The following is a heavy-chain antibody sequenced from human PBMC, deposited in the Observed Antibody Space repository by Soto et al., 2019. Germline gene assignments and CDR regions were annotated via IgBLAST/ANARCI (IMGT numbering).Heavy chain of an antibody. Sequence: SETLSLTCTVCGGSISSYYWGWIRQPAGKGLEWIGRIYTSGSTNYNPSLKSRVTMSVDTSKNQFSLKLSSVTAADTAVYYCARVPYDSSGYPHYAYWGQGTLVTVSS. CDR2: IYTSGST. D-gene: IGHD3-22*01. V-gene: IGHV4-4*07. CDR1: GGSISSYY. CDR3: ARVPYDSSGYPHYAY. J-gene: IGHJ4*02.